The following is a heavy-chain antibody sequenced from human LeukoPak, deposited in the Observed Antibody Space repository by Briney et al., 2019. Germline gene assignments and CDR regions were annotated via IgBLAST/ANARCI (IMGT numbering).Heavy chain of an antibody. CDR2: ITSSGSTI. CDR3: ARPVTTETYYYYYGMDV. Sequence: GGSLRLSCAASGFTFSSYEMNWVRQAPGKGLDWVSYITSSGSTIFYADSVKGRFTISRDNSKNTLYLQMNSLRAEDTAVYYCARPVTTETYYYYYGMDVWGQGTTVTVSS. D-gene: IGHD4-11*01. J-gene: IGHJ6*02. V-gene: IGHV3-48*03. CDR1: GFTFSSYE.